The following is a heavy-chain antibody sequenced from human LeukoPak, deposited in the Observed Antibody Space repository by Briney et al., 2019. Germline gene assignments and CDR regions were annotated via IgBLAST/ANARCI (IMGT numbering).Heavy chain of an antibody. D-gene: IGHD6-6*01. V-gene: IGHV3-73*01. J-gene: IGHJ4*02. CDR1: GFTFSGSA. CDR3: PRPPLEYSSSSGYDY. CDR2: IRSKANSYAT. Sequence: PGGSLRLSCAASGFTFSGSAMHSVRQASGKGLEWVGRIRSKANSYATAYAASVKGRFTSSRDDSKNTAYLQLNSLKAEDTAVYYCPRPPLEYSSSSGYDYWGQGTLVTVSS.